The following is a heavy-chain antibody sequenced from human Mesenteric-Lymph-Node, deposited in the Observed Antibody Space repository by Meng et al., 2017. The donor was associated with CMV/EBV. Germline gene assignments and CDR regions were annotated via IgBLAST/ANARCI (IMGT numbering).Heavy chain of an antibody. V-gene: IGHV3-30-3*01. CDR2: ISSDGTNS. Sequence: GGSLRLSCAASGFSFSSYAMHWVWQAPGKGLEWVAAISSDGTNSYYADSVRGRFPISRDNSKNTLYLQMSSLRAEDTAVYYCARSPLGYCSTTGCGSKFYFDYWGQGMLVTVSS. J-gene: IGHJ4*02. D-gene: IGHD2-2*01. CDR1: GFSFSSYA. CDR3: ARSPLGYCSTTGCGSKFYFDY.